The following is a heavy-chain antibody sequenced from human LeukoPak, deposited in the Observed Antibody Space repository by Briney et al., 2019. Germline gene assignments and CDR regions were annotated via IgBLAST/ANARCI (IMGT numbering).Heavy chain of an antibody. CDR2: ISSSGSTI. Sequence: PGGSLRLSCAASGFTFSTYWMNWVRQAPGKGLEWVSYISSSGSTINYADSVKGRFTISRDNAKNSLYLQMNSLRAEDTAVYYCAELGITMIGGVWGKGTTVTISS. D-gene: IGHD3-10*02. J-gene: IGHJ6*04. CDR3: AELGITMIGGV. CDR1: GFTFSTYW. V-gene: IGHV3-48*04.